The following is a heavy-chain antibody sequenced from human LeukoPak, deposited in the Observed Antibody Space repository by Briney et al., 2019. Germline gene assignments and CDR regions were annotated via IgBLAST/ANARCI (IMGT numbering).Heavy chain of an antibody. CDR2: IYTSGST. D-gene: IGHD6-13*01. CDR1: GGSISSYY. J-gene: IGHJ6*02. Sequence: PSETLSLTCTVSGGSISSYYWSWIRQPAGKGLEWIGRIYTSGSTNYNPSLKSRVTMSVDTSKNQFSLKLSSVTAADTAVYYCARDGKIAAAGTKSRYYYYYYGMDVWGQGTTVTVSS. CDR3: ARDGKIAAAGTKSRYYYYYYGMDV. V-gene: IGHV4-4*07.